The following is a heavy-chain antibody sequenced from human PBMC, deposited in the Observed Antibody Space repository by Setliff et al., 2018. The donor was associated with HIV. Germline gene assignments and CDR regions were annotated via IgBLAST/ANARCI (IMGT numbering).Heavy chain of an antibody. CDR2: IYTSGFT. J-gene: IGHJ4*02. CDR1: GGYISSGSHY. V-gene: IGHV4-61*09. Sequence: SETLSLTCTVSGGYISSGSHYWRWIRQPAGKGLEWIGHIYTSGFTNYNPSLKSRVTMSVDTSKNQFSLDLTSVTPADTAVYYCARLRVSSSSQTFDHWGQGILVTVSS. CDR3: ARLRVSSSSQTFDH. D-gene: IGHD6-6*01.